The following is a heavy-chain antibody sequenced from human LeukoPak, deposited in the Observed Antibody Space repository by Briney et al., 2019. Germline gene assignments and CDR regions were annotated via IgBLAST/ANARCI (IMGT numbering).Heavy chain of an antibody. CDR2: MGITDNVI. Sequence: GGSLRLSCAASGFTFHDYYMSWIRQAPGKGLEWLSYMGITDNVIYYADSVKGRFTTSRDNARNSLYLQMNSLRAEDTAVYYCAMSRSGSYSDYWGQGTLVTVSS. D-gene: IGHD1-26*01. CDR3: AMSRSGSYSDY. V-gene: IGHV3-11*04. J-gene: IGHJ4*02. CDR1: GFTFHDYY.